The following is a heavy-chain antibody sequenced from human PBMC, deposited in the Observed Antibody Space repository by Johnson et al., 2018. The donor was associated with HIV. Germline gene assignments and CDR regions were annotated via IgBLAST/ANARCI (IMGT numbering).Heavy chain of an antibody. J-gene: IGHJ3*02. D-gene: IGHD1-7*01. CDR1: GFTFNDYY. V-gene: IGHV3-11*04. CDR3: ARDPGGWNYDLAFDI. CDR2: ISTSGATI. Sequence: QVQLVESGGGVVKPGGSLRLSCAASGFTFNDYYMSWIRQAPGKGLEWLSYISTSGATIYYADSVKGRFTISRDNAKNTLYLQMNSLRAEDTAVYYCARDPGGWNYDLAFDIWGQGTMVTVSS.